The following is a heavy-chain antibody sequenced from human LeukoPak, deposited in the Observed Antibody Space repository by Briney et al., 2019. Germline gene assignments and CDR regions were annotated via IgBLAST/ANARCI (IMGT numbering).Heavy chain of an antibody. CDR3: VMMATTRFDY. Sequence: GRSLRLSCAASGFTFSSYAMHWVRQAPGKGLEWVAVISYDGSNKYYADSVKGRFTISRDNSKNTLYLQMNSLRAEGTAVYYCVMMATTRFDYWGQGTLVTVSS. CDR2: ISYDGSNK. V-gene: IGHV3-30-3*01. D-gene: IGHD5-12*01. J-gene: IGHJ4*02. CDR1: GFTFSSYA.